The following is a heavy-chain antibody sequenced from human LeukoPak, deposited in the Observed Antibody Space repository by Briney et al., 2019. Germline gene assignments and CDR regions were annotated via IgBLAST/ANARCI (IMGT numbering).Heavy chain of an antibody. CDR2: ISGSGGRT. Sequence: PGGSLRLSCAASGFTFGSYAMSWVRQAPGKGLEWVSAISGSGGRTYYADSVKGRFTISRDNSKNTLYLQMNSLRAEDTAVYYCAKAYRRVVGAPYGNNWGQGTLVTVSS. CDR3: AKAYRRVVGAPYGNN. D-gene: IGHD1-26*01. J-gene: IGHJ4*02. V-gene: IGHV3-23*01. CDR1: GFTFGSYA.